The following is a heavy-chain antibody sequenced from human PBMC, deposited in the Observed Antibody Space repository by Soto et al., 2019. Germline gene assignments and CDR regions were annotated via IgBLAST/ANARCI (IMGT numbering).Heavy chain of an antibody. CDR3: VVAVAGTSAVGYGMDV. J-gene: IGHJ6*02. V-gene: IGHV3-33*01. D-gene: IGHD6-19*01. Sequence: GGSLRLSCAASGFTFSSYGMHWVRQAPGKGLEWVAVIWYDGSNKYYADSVKGRFTISRDNSKNTLYLQMNSLRAEDTAVYYCVVAVAGTSAVGYGMDVWGQGTTVTVSS. CDR1: GFTFSSYG. CDR2: IWYDGSNK.